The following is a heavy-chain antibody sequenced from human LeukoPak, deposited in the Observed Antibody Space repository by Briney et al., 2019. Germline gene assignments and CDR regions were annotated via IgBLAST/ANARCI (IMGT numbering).Heavy chain of an antibody. Sequence: WGSLRLSCAASGFTFSSYSMNWVRQAPGKGLEWVSSISSSSSYIYYADSVKGRFTISRDNAKNSLYLQMNSLRAEDTAVYYCARGRRIAAAGLYYFDYWGQGTLVTVSS. CDR2: ISSSSSYI. V-gene: IGHV3-21*01. CDR3: ARGRRIAAAGLYYFDY. CDR1: GFTFSSYS. J-gene: IGHJ4*02. D-gene: IGHD6-13*01.